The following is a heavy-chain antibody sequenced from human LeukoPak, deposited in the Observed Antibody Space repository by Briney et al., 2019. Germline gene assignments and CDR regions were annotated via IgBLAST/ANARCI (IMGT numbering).Heavy chain of an antibody. D-gene: IGHD4-17*01. CDR2: IYHSGST. CDR3: ARASDDYGDSNYYYYMDV. J-gene: IGHJ6*03. Sequence: SETLSLTCTVSGYSISSGYYWGWIRQPPGKGLEWIGSIYHSGSTYYNPSLKSRVTISVDTSKNQFSLKLSSVTAADTAVYYCARASDDYGDSNYYYYMDVWGKGTTVTVSS. V-gene: IGHV4-38-2*02. CDR1: GYSISSGYY.